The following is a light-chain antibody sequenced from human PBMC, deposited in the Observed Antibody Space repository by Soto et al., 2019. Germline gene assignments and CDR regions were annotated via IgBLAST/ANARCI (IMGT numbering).Light chain of an antibody. CDR1: QSISNSY. J-gene: IGKJ1*01. Sequence: EIVLTQSPGTLSLSPGERATLSCRASQSISNSYLAWYQQKPGQAPRLLIYGASSRATGIPDKFSGSGSGTDFTLTISRLEPEDLAVYYCQQYGGSPQTFGQGTKVEIK. CDR2: GAS. CDR3: QQYGGSPQT. V-gene: IGKV3-20*01.